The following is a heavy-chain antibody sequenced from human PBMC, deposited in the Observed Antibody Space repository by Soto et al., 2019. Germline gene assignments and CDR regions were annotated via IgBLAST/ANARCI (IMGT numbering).Heavy chain of an antibody. CDR2: ISGSGGST. D-gene: IGHD3-9*01. Sequence: PVGSLRLSCAASGFTCSSYAMTWVRQAPGKGLEWVSAISGSGGSTYYADSVKGRFTISRDNSKNTLYLQMNSLRAEDTAVYYCAKDRDYDILTGYSNVYYFDYWGQGTLVTVSS. CDR3: AKDRDYDILTGYSNVYYFDY. CDR1: GFTCSSYA. J-gene: IGHJ4*02. V-gene: IGHV3-23*01.